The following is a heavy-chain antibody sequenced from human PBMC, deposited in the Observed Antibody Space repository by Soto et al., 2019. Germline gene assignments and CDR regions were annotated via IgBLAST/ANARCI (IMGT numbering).Heavy chain of an antibody. CDR1: GGSVSGGSYY. J-gene: IGHJ4*02. Sequence: TSETLSLTCTVSGGSVSGGSYYWNWIRQSPGKGLEWIGEMNHSGSTNYNPSFKSRVTMSEDTFKNQFSLKMTSLTAADTAVYYCASRHGSGKYYFDYWGRGILVNVSS. D-gene: IGHD3-10*01. V-gene: IGHV4-61*01. CDR2: MNHSGST. CDR3: ASRHGSGKYYFDY.